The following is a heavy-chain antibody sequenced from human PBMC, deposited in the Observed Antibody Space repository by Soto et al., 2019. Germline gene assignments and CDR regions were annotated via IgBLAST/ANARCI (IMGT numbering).Heavy chain of an antibody. Sequence: GGSLRLSCAASGFTVSSNYMSWVRQAPGKGLEWVSVSYSGGSTYYADSVKGRFTISRDNSKNTLYLQMNSLRAEDTAVYYCARDNSRFGPTGSFDPWGQGTLVTVSS. CDR1: GFTVSSNY. V-gene: IGHV3-66*01. J-gene: IGHJ5*02. D-gene: IGHD3-16*01. CDR2: SYSGGST. CDR3: ARDNSRFGPTGSFDP.